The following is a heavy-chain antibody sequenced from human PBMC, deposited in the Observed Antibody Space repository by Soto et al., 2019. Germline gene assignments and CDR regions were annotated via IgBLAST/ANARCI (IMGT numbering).Heavy chain of an antibody. J-gene: IGHJ5*02. CDR3: ARRGRVNYDSSGYPQLGFDP. V-gene: IGHV5-51*01. CDR1: GYSFTSYW. Sequence: GESLKISCKGSGYSFTSYWIGWVRQMPGKGLEWMGIIYPGDSDTRYSPSFQGQVTISADKSISTAYLQWSSLKASDTAMYYCARRGRVNYDSSGYPQLGFDPWGQGTLVTVSS. CDR2: IYPGDSDT. D-gene: IGHD3-22*01.